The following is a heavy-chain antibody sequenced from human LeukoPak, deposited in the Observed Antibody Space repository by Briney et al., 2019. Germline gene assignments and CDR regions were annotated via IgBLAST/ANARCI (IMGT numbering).Heavy chain of an antibody. CDR1: GFTFNDYY. Sequence: GGSLRLSCAASGFTFNDYYMSWIRQAPGKGLEWLSYINIGGTNTHYADSVKGRFTISSDNAKKSLYLEMNNLRAEDTAVYYCATDGAGFDTWGQGVLVTVSS. CDR2: INIGGTNT. CDR3: ATDGAGFDT. J-gene: IGHJ5*02. V-gene: IGHV3-11*01.